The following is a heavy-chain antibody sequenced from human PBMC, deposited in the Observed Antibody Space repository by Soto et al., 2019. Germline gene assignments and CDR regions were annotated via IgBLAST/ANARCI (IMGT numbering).Heavy chain of an antibody. CDR3: AKSDEAAASPDY. J-gene: IGHJ4*02. CDR1: GFTFSSYG. Sequence: GGSLRLSCAASGFTFSSYGMHWVRQAPGKGLEWVAVISYDGSNKYYADSVKGRFTISRDNSKNTLYLQMNSLRAEDTAVYYCAKSDEAAASPDYWGQGTLVTVSS. D-gene: IGHD6-13*01. CDR2: ISYDGSNK. V-gene: IGHV3-30*18.